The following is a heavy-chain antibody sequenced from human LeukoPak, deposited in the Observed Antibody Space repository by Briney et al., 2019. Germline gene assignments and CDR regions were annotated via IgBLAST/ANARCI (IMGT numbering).Heavy chain of an antibody. CDR2: INEDGSEK. J-gene: IGHJ4*02. Sequence: PGGSLRLSCAASGFTFSTYWVSWVRQAPGKGLEWVANINEDGSEKYYVDSVKGRFTISRDNAKNSLYLQMNGLRVEDTAVYYCEPGIPKRGLGIAVAGIPDWGQGTLVTVSS. CDR3: EPGIPKRGLGIAVAGIPD. D-gene: IGHD6-19*01. V-gene: IGHV3-7*01. CDR1: GFTFSTYW.